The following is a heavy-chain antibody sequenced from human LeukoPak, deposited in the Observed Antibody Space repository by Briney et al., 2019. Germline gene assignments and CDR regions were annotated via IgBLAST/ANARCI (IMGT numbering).Heavy chain of an antibody. CDR1: GFTFSTYW. D-gene: IGHD1-20*01. CDR3: AKDYNNWNQWTELPSGVDY. V-gene: IGHV3-7*01. J-gene: IGHJ4*02. CDR2: IKQDGSQK. Sequence: GGSLRLSCAASGFTFSTYWMTWVRQAPGKGLEWVANIKQDGSQKYYADSVKGRFTISRDNSKNTLYLQMNSLRAEDTAVYYRAKDYNNWNQWTELPSGVDYWGQGTLVTVSS.